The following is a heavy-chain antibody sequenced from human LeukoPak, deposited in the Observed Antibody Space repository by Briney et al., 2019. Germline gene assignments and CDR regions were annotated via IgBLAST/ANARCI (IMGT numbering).Heavy chain of an antibody. CDR3: AKCSANYYNDAFDM. V-gene: IGHV3-23*01. CDR2: IRGGGAGT. CDR1: GITLSELW. Sequence: PGGSLRLSCAGYGITLSELWMNWVRQAPGKGLEWVSFIRGGGAGTRYADPVQGRFIISRDNSKNTLYLQMNSLRVEDTATYYCAKCSANYYNDAFDMWGQGTMVTVSS. J-gene: IGHJ3*02. D-gene: IGHD3-10*02.